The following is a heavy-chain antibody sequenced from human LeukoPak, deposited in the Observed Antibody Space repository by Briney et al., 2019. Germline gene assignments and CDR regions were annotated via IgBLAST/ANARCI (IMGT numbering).Heavy chain of an antibody. CDR1: GFTVGSNY. CDR2: IYSGGST. Sequence: GGSLRLSCAASGFTVGSNYMSWIRQAPGKGLEWASVIYSGGSTYYADSVKGRFTISRDNSKNTLYLQMNSLRAEDTAVYYCARGILGYCSGGSCLNYFDYWGQGTLVTVSS. CDR3: ARGILGYCSGGSCLNYFDY. J-gene: IGHJ4*02. D-gene: IGHD2-15*01. V-gene: IGHV3-53*01.